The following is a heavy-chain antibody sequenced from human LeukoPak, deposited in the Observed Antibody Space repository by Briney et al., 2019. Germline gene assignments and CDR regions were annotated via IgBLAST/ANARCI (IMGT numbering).Heavy chain of an antibody. V-gene: IGHV1-18*01. D-gene: IGHD6-19*01. Sequence: GASVKVSCKASGYTFTSYGISWVRQAPGQGREWMGWISTYNGNTHYTQKLQGRVTMTTDTSTSTAYMELRSLRSDDTAVYYCARDRRYDSGWCDYWGQGTLVTVSS. CDR2: ISTYNGNT. CDR1: GYTFTSYG. CDR3: ARDRRYDSGWCDY. J-gene: IGHJ4*02.